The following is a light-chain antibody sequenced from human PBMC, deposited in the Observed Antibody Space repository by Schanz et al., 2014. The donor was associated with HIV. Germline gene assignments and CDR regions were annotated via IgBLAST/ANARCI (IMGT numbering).Light chain of an antibody. CDR3: QKYNRAPYT. V-gene: IGKV1-39*01. J-gene: IGKJ4*01. Sequence: DIQMTQSPSSLSASVGDRVTITCRASQSISISLNWYQQKPGKAPRLLIYATSLLHTGVPSRFSGSGSGTHFTLTISSLQPEDVATYYCQKYNRAPYTFGGGTRVETK. CDR1: QSISIS. CDR2: ATS.